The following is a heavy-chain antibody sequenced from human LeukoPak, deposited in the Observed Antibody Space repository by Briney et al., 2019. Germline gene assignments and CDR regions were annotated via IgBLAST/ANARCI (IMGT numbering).Heavy chain of an antibody. CDR2: ISCDGSNK. J-gene: IGHJ4*02. CDR3: ARDGRGLRSSSWYFDY. CDR1: GFTFSSYA. Sequence: PGGSLRLSCAASGFTFSSYAIHWVRQAPGKGLEWVAVISCDGSNKYYADSVKGRFTISRDNSKNTLSLQMNSLSAEDTAVYYCARDGRGLRSSSWYFDYWGQGTLVTVSS. D-gene: IGHD6-13*01. V-gene: IGHV3-30-3*01.